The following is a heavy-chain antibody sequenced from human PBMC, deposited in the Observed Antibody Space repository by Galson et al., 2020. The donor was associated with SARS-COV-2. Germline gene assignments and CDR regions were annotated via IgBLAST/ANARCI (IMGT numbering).Heavy chain of an antibody. V-gene: IGHV3-30*04. Sequence: QLGESLKISCAASGFTFSSSAMHWVRQAPGKGLGWVAIISYDGTTIYKSDSVKGRFTISRDISKNILYLQMNRLRPEDTGVYYCARETDDDSSSWYDYWGQGTLVTVSP. CDR1: GFTFSSSA. CDR3: ARETDDDSSSWYDY. D-gene: IGHD3-22*01. CDR2: ISYDGTTI. J-gene: IGHJ4*02.